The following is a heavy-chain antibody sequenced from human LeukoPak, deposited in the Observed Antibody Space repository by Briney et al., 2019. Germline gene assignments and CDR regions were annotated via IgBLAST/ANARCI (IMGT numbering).Heavy chain of an antibody. V-gene: IGHV3-30-3*01. CDR3: ARALDEGARFDY. J-gene: IGHJ4*02. CDR2: ISYDGTNK. CDR1: GFTFSTYV. Sequence: AGGSLRLSCTASGFTFSTYVMHWVRQAPGKGLEWVAVISYDGTNKYYADSMKGRFTISRDNSKNTLYLQMNSLRAEDTAVYYCARALDEGARFDYWGQGTLVTVSS.